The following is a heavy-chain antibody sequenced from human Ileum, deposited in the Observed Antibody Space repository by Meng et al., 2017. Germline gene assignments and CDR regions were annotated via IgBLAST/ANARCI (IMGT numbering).Heavy chain of an antibody. CDR2: TYYRSKWYS. Sequence: QVQLQQSGPGLVKPSQPLSLTCAVSGGSVSSNIAAWNWIRQSPLRGLEWLGRTYYRSKWYSEYAVSVKSRISITPDTTKNQFSLQMNSVTPEDTAVYYCASGSGSLDYWGPGTLVTASS. CDR1: GGSVSSNIAA. D-gene: IGHD3-3*01. CDR3: ASGSGSLDY. V-gene: IGHV6-1*01. J-gene: IGHJ4*02.